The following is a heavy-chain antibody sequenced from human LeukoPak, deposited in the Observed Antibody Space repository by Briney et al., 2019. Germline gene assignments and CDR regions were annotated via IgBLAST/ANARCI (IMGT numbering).Heavy chain of an antibody. V-gene: IGHV4-34*01. D-gene: IGHD3-3*01. CDR1: GGSFSGYY. CDR2: INHSGST. J-gene: IGHJ3*02. CDR3: ARGRYYDFWSGYSDAFDI. Sequence: SETLSLTCAVYGGSFSGYYWSWIRQPPGKGLEWIGEINHSGSTNYNPSLKSRVTISVDTSKDQFSLKLSSVTAADTAVYYCARGRYYDFWSGYSDAFDIWGQGTMVTVSS.